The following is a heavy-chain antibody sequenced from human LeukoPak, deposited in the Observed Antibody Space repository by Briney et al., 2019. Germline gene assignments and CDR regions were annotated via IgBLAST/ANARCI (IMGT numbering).Heavy chain of an antibody. CDR1: GFTFSSYS. J-gene: IGHJ4*02. D-gene: IGHD3-3*01. CDR2: ISSSSSYI. Sequence: GGSLRLSCAASGFTFSSYSMNWVRQAPGKGLEWVSSISSSSSYIYYADSVKGRFTISRDNAKNSLYLQMNSLRAEDTAVYYCARDRGEDDFWSGYLPQPCDYWGQGTLVTVSS. V-gene: IGHV3-21*01. CDR3: ARDRGEDDFWSGYLPQPCDY.